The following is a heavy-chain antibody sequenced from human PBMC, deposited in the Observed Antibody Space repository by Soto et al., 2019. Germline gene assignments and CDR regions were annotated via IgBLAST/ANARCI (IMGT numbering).Heavy chain of an antibody. CDR2: INHSGST. J-gene: IGHJ6*02. D-gene: IGHD6-19*01. Sequence: SETLSLTCAVYGGSFSGYYWSWIRQPPGKGLEWIGEINHSGSTNYNPSLKSRVTISVDTSKNQFSLKLSSVTAADTAVYYCARGSWYSSGWHLYYYGMDVWGQGTTVTVSS. CDR1: GGSFSGYY. CDR3: ARGSWYSSGWHLYYYGMDV. V-gene: IGHV4-34*01.